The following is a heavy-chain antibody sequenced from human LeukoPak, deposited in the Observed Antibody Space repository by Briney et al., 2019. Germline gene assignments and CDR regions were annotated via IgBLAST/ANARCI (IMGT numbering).Heavy chain of an antibody. V-gene: IGHV4-59*01. D-gene: IGHD2-2*01. CDR2: IYYSGST. J-gene: IGHJ4*02. CDR1: GGSISSYY. CDR3: ARMGRPVPAAMLPSSHFDY. Sequence: SETLSLTCTVSGGSISSYYWSWIRQPPGKGLEWIGYIYYSGSTNYNPSLKSRVTISVDTSKNQFSLKLSSVTAADTAVYYCARMGRPVPAAMLPSSHFDYWGQGTLVTVSS.